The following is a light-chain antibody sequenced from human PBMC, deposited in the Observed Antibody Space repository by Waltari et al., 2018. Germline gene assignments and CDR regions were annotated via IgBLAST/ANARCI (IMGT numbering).Light chain of an antibody. V-gene: IGKV3-20*01. J-gene: IGKJ5*01. CDR2: AAS. CDR1: QRIANNN. Sequence: EIVLTQSTGTLSLSPGERATLSCKASQRIANNNLGWYQQKPGQAPRLLIYAASRRATGIPKRFIGSGSGTDFTLTISILVPEDFAVYYCQQYGDSPFTFGPVTRLDIK. CDR3: QQYGDSPFT.